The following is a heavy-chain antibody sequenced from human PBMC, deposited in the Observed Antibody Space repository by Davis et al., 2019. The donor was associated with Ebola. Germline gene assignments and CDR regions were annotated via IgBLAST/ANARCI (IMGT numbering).Heavy chain of an antibody. CDR2: IYYSGST. CDR1: GGSISSGDYY. V-gene: IGHV4-30-4*02. CDR3: ARAGDIVATRIDY. Sequence: SETLSLTCTVSGGSISSGDYYWSWIRQPPGKGLEWIGYIYYSGSTYYNPSLKSRVTISVDTSKNQFSLKLSSVTAADTAVYYCARAGDIVATRIDYWGQGTLVTVSS. J-gene: IGHJ4*02. D-gene: IGHD5-12*01.